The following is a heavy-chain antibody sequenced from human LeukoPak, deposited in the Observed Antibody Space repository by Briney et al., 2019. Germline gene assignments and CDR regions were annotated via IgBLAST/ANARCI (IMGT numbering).Heavy chain of an antibody. D-gene: IGHD1-26*01. CDR2: ISYDGTNE. CDR1: GFTFSSYC. J-gene: IGHJ4*02. CDR3: ASGAGGWELLTKSTFDY. Sequence: GGSLRLSCAASGFTFSSYCMTWVRQAPGKGLEWVAVISYDGTNEYYADSVKGRFTISRDNSKNTLYLQMNSLRVEDTAVYYCASGAGGWELLTKSTFDYWGQGTLVTVSS. V-gene: IGHV3-30*03.